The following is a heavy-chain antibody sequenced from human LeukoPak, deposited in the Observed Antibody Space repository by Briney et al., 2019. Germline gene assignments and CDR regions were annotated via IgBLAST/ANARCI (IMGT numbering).Heavy chain of an antibody. CDR2: IRSNLYGGTP. J-gene: IGHJ4*02. V-gene: IGHV3-49*04. CDR1: GFTFCDYA. CDR3: TRDQTPYY. Sequence: PGGSLRLSCTASGFTFCDYAMTWVRQAPGKGLEWVGFIRSNLYGGTPEYAASVKGRFTISRDDSNSIAYLEMDSLKTDDTAVYYCTRDQTPYYWGQGALVTVSS.